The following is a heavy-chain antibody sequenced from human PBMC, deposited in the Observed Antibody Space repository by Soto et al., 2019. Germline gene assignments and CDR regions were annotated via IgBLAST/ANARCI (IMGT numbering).Heavy chain of an antibody. Sequence: SETLSLTCTVSGGSISSYYWSWSRQPPGKGLEWIGYIYYSGSTNYNPSLKSRVTISVDTSKNQFSLKLSSVTAADTAVYYCAGFGDYDLSWYFDLWGRGTLVTVS. V-gene: IGHV4-59*08. D-gene: IGHD5-12*01. J-gene: IGHJ2*01. CDR1: GGSISSYY. CDR2: IYYSGST. CDR3: AGFGDYDLSWYFDL.